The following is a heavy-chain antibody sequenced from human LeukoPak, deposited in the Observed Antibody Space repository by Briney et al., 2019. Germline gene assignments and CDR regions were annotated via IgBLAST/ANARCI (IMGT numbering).Heavy chain of an antibody. V-gene: IGHV3-66*01. D-gene: IGHD2-2*01. CDR3: AREDCSSTSCFVMFDY. J-gene: IGHJ4*02. CDR1: GFTVSSNY. CDR2: IYSGGST. Sequence: GGSLRLSCAASGFTVSSNYMSWVRQAPGKGLEWVSVIYSGGSTYYADSVKGRFTISRDNAKNSLYLQMNSLRAEDTAVYYCAREDCSSTSCFVMFDYWGQGTLVTVSS.